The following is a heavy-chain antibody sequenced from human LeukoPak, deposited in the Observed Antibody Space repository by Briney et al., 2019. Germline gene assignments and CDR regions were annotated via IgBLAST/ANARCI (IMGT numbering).Heavy chain of an antibody. D-gene: IGHD2-15*01. V-gene: IGHV1-46*01. CDR3: ARAQTMVAATPGGY. CDR1: GYTFGTHW. Sequence: ASVKVSCKASGYTFGTHWMHWVRQAPGQGLEWMGIINPSGDFRSYAQKFQGRVTVTRDMSTRTVYMELSGLTSEDTAVYYCARAQTMVAATPGGYWGQGTLVTVSS. J-gene: IGHJ4*02. CDR2: INPSGDFR.